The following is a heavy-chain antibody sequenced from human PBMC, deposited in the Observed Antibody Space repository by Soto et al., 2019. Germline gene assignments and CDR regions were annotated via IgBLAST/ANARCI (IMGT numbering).Heavy chain of an antibody. CDR1: GFTFSDYW. D-gene: IGHD3-16*01. J-gene: IGHJ4*02. Sequence: EVQLVESGGGLVQPGGSLRVSCAASGFTFSDYWMHWVRQAPGKGLVWVSRIKGDGSRTDFADSVRGRFTISRDNAANKVYLQMSSLRAEDAAVSFCGRGGYHAYYVDYWGQGTLVTVAS. V-gene: IGHV3-74*01. CDR3: GRGGYHAYYVDY. CDR2: IKGDGSRT.